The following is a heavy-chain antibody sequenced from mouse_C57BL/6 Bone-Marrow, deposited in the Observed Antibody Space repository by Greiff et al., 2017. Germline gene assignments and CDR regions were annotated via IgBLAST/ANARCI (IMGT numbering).Heavy chain of an antibody. CDR3: ARPSSSWYFDV. D-gene: IGHD1-1*01. V-gene: IGHV1-61*01. J-gene: IGHJ1*03. Sequence: QVQLQQPGAELVRPGSSVKLSCKASGYTFTSYWMDWVKQRPGQGLEWIGNIYPSDSETHYNQKFKDKATLTVDKSSSTAYMQLSSLTSEDSAVYCCARPSSSWYFDVWGTGTTVTVSS. CDR1: GYTFTSYW. CDR2: IYPSDSET.